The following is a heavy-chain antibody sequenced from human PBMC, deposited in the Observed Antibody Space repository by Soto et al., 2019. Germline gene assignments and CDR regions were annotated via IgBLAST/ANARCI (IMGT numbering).Heavy chain of an antibody. CDR1: GFPFSDYY. J-gene: IGHJ6*02. Sequence: NHCGSLTLSFAPSGFPFSDYYMSWIRQAPGKGLEWVSYISSSGSTIYYADSVKGRFTISRDNAKNSLYLQMNSLRAEDTAVYYCARTSCISTSCHLPLYYYGMDVWGQGTTVTVSS. CDR3: ARTSCISTSCHLPLYYYGMDV. CDR2: ISSSGSTI. D-gene: IGHD2-2*01. V-gene: IGHV3-11*01.